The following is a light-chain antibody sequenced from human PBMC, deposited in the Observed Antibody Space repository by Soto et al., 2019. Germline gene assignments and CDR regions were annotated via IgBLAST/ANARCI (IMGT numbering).Light chain of an antibody. CDR1: SSDVGGYNY. V-gene: IGLV2-14*01. J-gene: IGLJ1*01. Sequence: QSARDPTSSRSGSTGQSITISCTGTSSDVGGYNYVSWYQQHPGKAPKLMIYEVSNRPSGVSNRFSGSKSGNTASLTISGLQAEDEADYYCSSYTSSSTPLYVFGTGTRVTVL. CDR2: EVS. CDR3: SSYTSSSTPLYV.